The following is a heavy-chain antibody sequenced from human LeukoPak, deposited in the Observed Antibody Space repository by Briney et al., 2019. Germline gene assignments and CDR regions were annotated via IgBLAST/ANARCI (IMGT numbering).Heavy chain of an antibody. D-gene: IGHD6-13*01. J-gene: IGHJ5*02. Sequence: ASVKVSCKASGYTFTSYGISWVRQAPGQGLEWMGWISAYNGNTNYAQKLQGRVTMTTDTSTSTAYMELRSLRSDDTAVYYCAKDAHSSSRLPNWFDPWGQGTLVTVSS. CDR3: AKDAHSSSRLPNWFDP. CDR1: GYTFTSYG. CDR2: ISAYNGNT. V-gene: IGHV1-18*01.